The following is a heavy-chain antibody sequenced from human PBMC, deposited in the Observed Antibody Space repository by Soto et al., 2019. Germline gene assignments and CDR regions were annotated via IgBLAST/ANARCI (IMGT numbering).Heavy chain of an antibody. CDR2: IYWDDDK. CDR3: AHIVVAGLGYDFDY. V-gene: IGHV2-5*02. Sequence: QITLKASGPTLVKPTQTLTLTCTFSGFSLSSTRVAVGWIRQPPGKALEWLALIYWDDDKRYSSFLKSRLTITKDTSKNQVVLTMSNMDPVDTARYYCAHIVVAGLGYDFDYWGQGTLVTVSS. CDR1: GFSLSSTRVA. J-gene: IGHJ4*02. D-gene: IGHD6-19*01.